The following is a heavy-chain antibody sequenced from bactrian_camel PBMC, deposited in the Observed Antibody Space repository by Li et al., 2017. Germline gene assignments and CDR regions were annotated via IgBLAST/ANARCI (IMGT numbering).Heavy chain of an antibody. CDR1: EYRGC. CDR2: VDSLGIP. CDR3: AATLRERGSSKCPSEYDY. D-gene: IGHD1*01. V-gene: IGHV3S53*01. J-gene: IGHJ4*01. Sequence: VQLVESGGGSVQAGGSLRLSCVASEYRGCTGWLRQEPWKEREGVATVDSLGIPTYADSVKGRFTLSRDKAKNTLYLQMDSLKPEDTAKYYCAATLRERGSSKCPSEYDYWGQGTQVTVS.